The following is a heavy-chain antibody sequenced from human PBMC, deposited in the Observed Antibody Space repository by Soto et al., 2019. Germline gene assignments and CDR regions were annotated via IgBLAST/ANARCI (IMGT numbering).Heavy chain of an antibody. Sequence: QVQLQASGPGLVKPSDTLSLTCSASRGSVSSGKYYWRGTRKPPGRGLERIGHIYSSGSTNYNPSLKSRVNISVDTCKNQFTVILSSVNVADTAMYYCARESKSAGYRYWGQSNLFNVS. CDR3: ARESKSAGYRY. V-gene: IGHV4-61*01. D-gene: IGHD5-18*01. CDR1: RGSVSSGKYY. J-gene: IGHJ1*01. CDR2: IYSSGST.